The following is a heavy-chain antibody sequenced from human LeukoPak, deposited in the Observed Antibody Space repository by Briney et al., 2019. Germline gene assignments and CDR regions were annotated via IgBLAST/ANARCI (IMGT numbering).Heavy chain of an antibody. CDR3: ARWRQTTILVRALSYYFDY. CDR1: GFTFTGYY. V-gene: IGHV1-2*02. CDR2: INPDSGGT. Sequence: ASVKVSCRASGFTFTGYYMHWVRQAPGQGLEWMGWINPDSGGTHSAQNFQGRVTMTRDTSVRTAYMELSRLRSDDTAVYYCARWRQTTILVRALSYYFDYGGQGPRVTVP. D-gene: IGHD3-22*01. J-gene: IGHJ4*02.